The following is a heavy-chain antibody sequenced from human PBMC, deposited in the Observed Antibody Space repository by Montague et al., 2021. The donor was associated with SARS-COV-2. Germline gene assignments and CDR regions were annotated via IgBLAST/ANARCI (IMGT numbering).Heavy chain of an antibody. CDR3: TRSWGWKEPHYYFDH. J-gene: IGHJ4*02. CDR1: GDSDGGMELR. CDR2: SRLMPEWNS. Sequence: CAISGDSDGGMELRRKWDRHTSALHSQWQRVSRLMPEWNSEYAFSVKGRITINADTSTNQFSLQVNSVTPEDTAIYYCTRSWGWKEPHYYFDHWGQGTLVIVSS. D-gene: IGHD1-14*01. V-gene: IGHV6-1*01.